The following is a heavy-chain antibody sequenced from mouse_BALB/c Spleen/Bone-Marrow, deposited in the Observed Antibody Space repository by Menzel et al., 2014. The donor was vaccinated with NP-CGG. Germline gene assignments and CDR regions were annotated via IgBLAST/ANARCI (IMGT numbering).Heavy chain of an antibody. J-gene: IGHJ3*01. V-gene: IGHV1S135*01. CDR1: GYAFTSYN. D-gene: IGHD4-1*01. CDR3: ARIGIGNIGGAY. Sequence: LVESGPELVKPGASVKVSRKASGYAFTSYNMYWVKQSHGKSLEWIGYIDPYNGGTSYNQKFKGKATLTVDKPSSTAYMHLNSLTSEDSAVYYCARIGIGNIGGAYWGQGTLVTVSA. CDR2: IDPYNGGT.